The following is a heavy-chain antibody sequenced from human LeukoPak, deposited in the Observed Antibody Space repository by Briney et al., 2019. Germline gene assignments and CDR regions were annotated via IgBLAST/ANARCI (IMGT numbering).Heavy chain of an antibody. CDR2: INSSGDNT. V-gene: IGHV3-23*01. CDR1: GFTFSSYA. CDR3: AKSGYSGYDQYLSY. D-gene: IGHD5-12*01. Sequence: GGSLRLSCAASGFTFSSYAMRWVRQAPGKGLEWVSTINSSGDNTYYADSVKGRFTISRDNSKNTLYLQMNSLRAEDTAVYYCAKSGYSGYDQYLSYWGQGTLVTVSS. J-gene: IGHJ4*02.